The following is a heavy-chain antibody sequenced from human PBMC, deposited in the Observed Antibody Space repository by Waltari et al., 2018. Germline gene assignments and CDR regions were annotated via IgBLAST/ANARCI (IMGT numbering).Heavy chain of an antibody. V-gene: IGHV3-7*01. Sequence: EVQLVESGGGWGQPGGSLRLSCEACGCAVSSYWRSWVRQAPGKGLEFVANIKQDGSAKNHVDSVKGRFTISRDNARNIVYLQMNSLRDEDTAVYYCVKDEWEAYFEFWGQGTLVTVSS. CDR1: GCAVSSYW. CDR3: VKDEWEAYFEF. D-gene: IGHD1-26*01. CDR2: IKQDGSAK. J-gene: IGHJ4*02.